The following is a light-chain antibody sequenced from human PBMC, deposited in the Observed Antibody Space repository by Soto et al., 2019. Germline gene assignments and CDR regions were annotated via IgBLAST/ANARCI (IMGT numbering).Light chain of an antibody. CDR1: QSVSSSY. CDR2: GAS. J-gene: IGKJ1*01. V-gene: IGKV3-20*01. Sequence: EIVLTQSPGTLSLSPGERATLSCRASQSVSSSYLGWYQQKLGQAPRLLIYGASSRATGIPDRFSGSGSGTDFTLIISRLEPEDYAVYYCQQYGNSPWTFGQGTKVEIK. CDR3: QQYGNSPWT.